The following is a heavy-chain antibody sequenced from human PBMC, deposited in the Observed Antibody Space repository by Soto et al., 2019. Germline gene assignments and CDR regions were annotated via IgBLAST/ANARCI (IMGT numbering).Heavy chain of an antibody. J-gene: IGHJ6*03. CDR1: EFSFSAYG. CDR3: ARRKTVTTGHYYYYIDV. D-gene: IGHD4-17*01. V-gene: IGHV3-30*03. CDR2: ISYDGNDK. Sequence: QVQLVESGGGVVRPGRSLRLSCVASEFSFSAYGMHWVRLAPGKGLQWVAVISYDGNDKYYADSVKGRFTISRDDSKNTLYLQMNSLRREDTAIYYWARRKTVTTGHYYYYIDVWGKGTTVTVSS.